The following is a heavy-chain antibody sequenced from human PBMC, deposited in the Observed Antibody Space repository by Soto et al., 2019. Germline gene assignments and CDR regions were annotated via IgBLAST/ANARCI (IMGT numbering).Heavy chain of an antibody. J-gene: IGHJ4*02. CDR1: GGTFSSHS. Sequence: VQLMQSGAEVKKPGSSVKVSCKASGGTFSSHSINWVRQAPGQGLEWIGGIITLFGTSNYAQNFQVRVTMTADQSTSTAYRELNSLTSDDTAVYYCAREVGYGDFSAALLDWGQGTLVTVSS. CDR3: AREVGYGDFSAALLD. D-gene: IGHD2-21*02. V-gene: IGHV1-69*01. CDR2: IITLFGTS.